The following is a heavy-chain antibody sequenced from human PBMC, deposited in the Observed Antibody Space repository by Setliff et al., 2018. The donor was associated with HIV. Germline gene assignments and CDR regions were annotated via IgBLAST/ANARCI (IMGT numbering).Heavy chain of an antibody. CDR3: AGSLEKLLWFGESAYYFDY. V-gene: IGHV1-3*04. CDR2: INTANYKT. D-gene: IGHD3-10*01. CDR1: GYIFSSYT. Sequence: VASVKVSCKASGYIFSSYTMHWVRQAPGQRLEWMGWINTANYKTKYSQKFQGRVTISVDTSKNQFSLKLSSATAADTAVYYCAGSLEKLLWFGESAYYFDYWGQGTLVTVSS. J-gene: IGHJ4*02.